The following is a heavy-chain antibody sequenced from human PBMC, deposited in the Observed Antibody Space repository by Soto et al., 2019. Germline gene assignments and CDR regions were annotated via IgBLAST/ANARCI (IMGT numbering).Heavy chain of an antibody. V-gene: IGHV1-18*04. CDR3: AMDYGDRPEYFKL. J-gene: IGHJ1*01. Sequence: QVQLVQSGPDLKRPGASMKVSCKASGYTFTSYGISWVRQAPGQGLAWMAWISPLKGRTQYSQKAQGRVTLSTDTSSNTAYMEMTTLRVDDTAVYYCAMDYGDRPEYFKLWGQGTLVTVS. CDR2: ISPLKGRT. D-gene: IGHD4-17*01. CDR1: GYTFTSYG.